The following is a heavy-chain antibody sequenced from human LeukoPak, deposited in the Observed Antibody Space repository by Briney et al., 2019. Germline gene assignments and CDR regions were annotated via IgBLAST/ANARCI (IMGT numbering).Heavy chain of an antibody. CDR2: INHSGST. CDR1: GGSFSGYY. CDR3: ARDFGSSWYLGDYYFDY. V-gene: IGHV4-34*01. Sequence: PSETLSLTCAVYGGSFSGYYWSWIRQPPGKGLEWIGEINHSGSTNYNPSLKSRVTISVDTSKNQFSLKLSSVTAADTAVYYCARDFGSSWYLGDYYFDYWGQGTLVTVSS. D-gene: IGHD6-13*01. J-gene: IGHJ4*02.